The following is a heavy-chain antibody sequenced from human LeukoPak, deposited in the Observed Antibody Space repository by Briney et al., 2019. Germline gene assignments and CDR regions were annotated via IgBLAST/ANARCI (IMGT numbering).Heavy chain of an antibody. V-gene: IGHV4-61*02. D-gene: IGHD1-26*01. CDR3: ARDRGSYFFDY. CDR2: IYTSGST. CDR1: GGSISSGSYY. Sequence: SETLSLTCTVSGGSISSGSYYWRWIRQPAGTGLEWIGRIYTSGSTYYNPSLKSRVTISVDTSKNQFSLKLSSVTAADTAMYYCARDRGSYFFDYWGQGTLVTVSS. J-gene: IGHJ4*02.